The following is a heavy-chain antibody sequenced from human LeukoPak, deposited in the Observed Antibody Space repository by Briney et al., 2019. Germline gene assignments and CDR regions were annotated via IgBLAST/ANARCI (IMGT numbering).Heavy chain of an antibody. CDR3: ARVASTSLQTYYGMDV. CDR1: GYTFTSYG. J-gene: IGHJ6*02. CDR2: ISAYNGNT. V-gene: IGHV1-18*01. Sequence: GASVKVSCEASGYTFTSYGISWVRQAPGQGLEWMGWISAYNGNTNYAQKLQGRVTMTTDTSTSTAYMELRSLRSDDTAVYYCARVASTSLQTYYGMDVWAKGPRSPSP. D-gene: IGHD2-2*01.